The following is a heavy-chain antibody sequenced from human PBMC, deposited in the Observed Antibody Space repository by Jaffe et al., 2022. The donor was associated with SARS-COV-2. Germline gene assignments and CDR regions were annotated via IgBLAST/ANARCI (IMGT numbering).Heavy chain of an antibody. CDR1: GYTFTSYD. D-gene: IGHD3-10*01. CDR3: ARGRRVRGVIDYYYYYMDV. J-gene: IGHJ6*03. V-gene: IGHV1-8*01. Sequence: QVQLVQSGAEVKKPGASVKVSCKASGYTFTSYDINWVRQATGQGLEWMGWMNPNSGNTGYAQKFQGRVTMTRNTSISTAYMELSSLRSEDTAVYYCARGRRVRGVIDYYYYYMDVWGKGTTVTVSS. CDR2: MNPNSGNT.